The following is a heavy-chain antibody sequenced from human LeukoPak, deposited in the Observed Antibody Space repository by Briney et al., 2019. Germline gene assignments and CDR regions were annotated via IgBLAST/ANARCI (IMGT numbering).Heavy chain of an antibody. D-gene: IGHD6-13*01. CDR1: GFTFSSYS. Sequence: PGGSLRLSCAASGFTFSSYSMNWVRQAPGKGLEWVSSISSSSSYIYYADSVKGRFTISRDNAKNSLYLQMNSLRAEDTAVYYCAKNLEQLDPRVFFDYWGQGTLVTVSS. V-gene: IGHV3-21*01. CDR2: ISSSSSYI. CDR3: AKNLEQLDPRVFFDY. J-gene: IGHJ4*02.